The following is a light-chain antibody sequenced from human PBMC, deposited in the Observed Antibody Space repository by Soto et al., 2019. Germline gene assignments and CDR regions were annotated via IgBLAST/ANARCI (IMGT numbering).Light chain of an antibody. CDR2: KAS. J-gene: IGKJ1*01. V-gene: IGKV1-5*03. CDR1: QTISSW. Sequence: DIQMTQSPSTLSGSVGDRVTITCRASQTISSWLAWYQQKPGKAPKLLIYKASTLKSGVPSRFSGSGSGTEFTLTISSLQPDDFAVYYCQQYNNWPPTFGQGTKVDIK. CDR3: QQYNNWPPT.